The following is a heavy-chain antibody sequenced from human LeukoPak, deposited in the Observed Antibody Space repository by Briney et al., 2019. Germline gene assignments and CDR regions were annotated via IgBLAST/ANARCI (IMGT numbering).Heavy chain of an antibody. D-gene: IGHD1-26*01. J-gene: IGHJ3*02. CDR2: INPNGGGT. V-gene: IGHV1-2*06. CDR1: GYTFTGYY. CDR3: ARLVVGATDAFDI. Sequence: ASVKVSCKASGYTFTGYYMHWVRQAPGQGLEWMCRINPNGGGTNYAQKFKGRFTMTRDTSISTAYMELSRLRSDDTAVYYCARLVVGATDAFDIWGQGTMVTVSS.